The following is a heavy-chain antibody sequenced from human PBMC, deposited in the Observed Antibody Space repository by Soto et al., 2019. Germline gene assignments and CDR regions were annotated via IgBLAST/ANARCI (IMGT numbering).Heavy chain of an antibody. J-gene: IGHJ6*02. CDR2: ISSSGSTI. Sequence: GGSLRLSCAASGFTFSSYEMNWVRQAPGKGLEWVSYISSSGSTIYYADSVKGRFTISRDNAKNSLYLQMNSLRAEDTAVYYCARDLRDYYGSGSYLGGYYYYYGMDVWGQGTTVTVSS. D-gene: IGHD3-10*01. V-gene: IGHV3-48*03. CDR3: ARDLRDYYGSGSYLGGYYYYYGMDV. CDR1: GFTFSSYE.